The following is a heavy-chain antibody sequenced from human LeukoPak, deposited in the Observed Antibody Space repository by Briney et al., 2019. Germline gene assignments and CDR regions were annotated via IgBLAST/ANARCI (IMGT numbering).Heavy chain of an antibody. J-gene: IGHJ4*02. D-gene: IGHD3-10*01. CDR1: GGSISSGDYY. V-gene: IGHV4-30-4*01. CDR2: IYYSGST. CDR3: ARGGYYYGSGSYFHGEFDY. Sequence: SQTLSLTCTVSGGSISSGDYYWSWIRQPPGKGLEWIGYIYYSGSTYYNPSLKSRVTISVDTSKNQFSLKLSSVTAADTAVYYCARGGYYYGSGSYFHGEFDYWGQGTLVTVSS.